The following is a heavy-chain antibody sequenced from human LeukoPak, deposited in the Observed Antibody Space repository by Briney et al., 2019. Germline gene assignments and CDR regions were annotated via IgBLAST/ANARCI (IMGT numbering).Heavy chain of an antibody. Sequence: GGSLRLSCAASGFTFDDYAMHWVRQAPGKGLEWVSGISWNSGSIGYADSVKGRFTISRDNAKNSLYLQMNSLRAEDTAVYYCARSYDFWSGYSDHWGQGTLVTVSS. D-gene: IGHD3-3*01. CDR3: ARSYDFWSGYSDH. CDR1: GFTFDDYA. V-gene: IGHV3-9*01. CDR2: ISWNSGSI. J-gene: IGHJ4*02.